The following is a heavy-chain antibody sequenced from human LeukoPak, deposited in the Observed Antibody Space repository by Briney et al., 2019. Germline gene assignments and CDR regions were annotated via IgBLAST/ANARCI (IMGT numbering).Heavy chain of an antibody. CDR3: ARRSRDGYNSPLDY. V-gene: IGHV1-18*01. D-gene: IGHD5-24*01. Sequence: ASVTVSCKASGYTFVSYGISWVRQAPGQGLEWMGWISANSGNRDYAQKLQGRVTITTDTSTSTAYMELRSLRSDDTAVYYCARRSRDGYNSPLDYWGQGTLVTVSS. J-gene: IGHJ4*02. CDR1: GYTFVSYG. CDR2: ISANSGNR.